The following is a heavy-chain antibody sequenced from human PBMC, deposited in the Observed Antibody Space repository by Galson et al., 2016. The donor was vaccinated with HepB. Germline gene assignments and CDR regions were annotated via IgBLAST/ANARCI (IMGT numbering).Heavy chain of an antibody. CDR2: ISGSGDTT. V-gene: IGHV3-23*01. J-gene: IGHJ4*02. CDR1: GFPSRTYA. CDR3: AKVRSRTFDY. Sequence: SLRLSCAASGFPSRTYAYGMSWVRQAPGKGLKWVSSISGSGDTTYYADSVKGRFTISRDNSKNKLYLQMNSLRVEDTAVYYCAKVRSRTFDYWGQGTQVTVSS.